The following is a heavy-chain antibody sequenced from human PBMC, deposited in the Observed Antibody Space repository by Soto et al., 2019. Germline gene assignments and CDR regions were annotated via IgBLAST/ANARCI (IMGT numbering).Heavy chain of an antibody. Sequence: HPGGSLRLSCAASGFNFRSYDIHWVRQSTGKGLEWVSGIGISGDTFYLGSVKGRFTISRENAKNSLNLQMNDLRVGDTAVYYCVRFSGVTLPHYYGMDVWGQGTTVTVSS. V-gene: IGHV3-13*01. J-gene: IGHJ6*02. CDR3: VRFSGVTLPHYYGMDV. CDR1: GFNFRSYD. CDR2: IGISGDT. D-gene: IGHD3-10*01.